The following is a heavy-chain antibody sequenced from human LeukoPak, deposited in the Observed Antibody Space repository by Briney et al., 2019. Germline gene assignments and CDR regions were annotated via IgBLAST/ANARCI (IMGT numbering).Heavy chain of an antibody. D-gene: IGHD4-17*01. CDR3: ARGYTTSLRGPAGGFDY. CDR1: GGTFSIYA. CDR2: IIPIFGTA. J-gene: IGHJ4*02. Sequence: ASVSVSFTASGGTFSIYAISWVRQAPGQGLEWMGGIIPIFGTANYAQKFQGRVTITADESTSTAYMELSSLRSEDTAVYYCARGYTTSLRGPAGGFDYWGQGTLVTVSS. V-gene: IGHV1-69*13.